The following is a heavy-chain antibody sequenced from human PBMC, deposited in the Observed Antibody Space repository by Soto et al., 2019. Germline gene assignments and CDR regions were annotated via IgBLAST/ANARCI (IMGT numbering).Heavy chain of an antibody. J-gene: IGHJ4*02. V-gene: IGHV3-30-3*01. CDR1: GFTFSSYA. Sequence: GGSLRLSCAASGFTFSSYAMHWVRQAPGKGLEWVAVISYDGSNKYYADSVKGRFTISRDNSKNTLYLQMNSLRAEDTAVYYCARQILEYWYFDYWGQGTLVTVSS. CDR2: ISYDGSNK. D-gene: IGHD1-1*01. CDR3: ARQILEYWYFDY.